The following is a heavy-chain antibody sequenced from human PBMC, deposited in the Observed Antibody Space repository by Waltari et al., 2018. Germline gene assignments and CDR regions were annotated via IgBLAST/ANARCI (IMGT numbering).Heavy chain of an antibody. V-gene: IGHV4-39*02. CDR3: AREDRYSSGWYGGGF. Sequence: QVQLQESGPGLVKPWETLSLTCTVSGCSISNGNSYWGWFRQPPGKGLEWIGTVFHNGATQYNPSLKSRVTVFVATSQNVFSLRMTSLTAADTAVYYCAREDRYSSGWYGGGFWGQGALVTVS. D-gene: IGHD6-19*01. J-gene: IGHJ4*02. CDR2: VFHNGAT. CDR1: GCSISNGNSY.